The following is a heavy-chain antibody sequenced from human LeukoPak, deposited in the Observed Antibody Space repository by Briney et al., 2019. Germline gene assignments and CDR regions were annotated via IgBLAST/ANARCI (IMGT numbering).Heavy chain of an antibody. CDR1: GLRFTDAW. CDR3: AWDSSGHYTFLA. CDR2: IKSFGPGGTI. D-gene: IGHD3-22*01. Sequence: GGSLRLSCAVSGLRFTDAWMTWVRQAPGKGLEWLGRIKSFGPGGTIDNAAPVKGRITISRDDSRNSLYLQISSLEIEDTGVYYCAWDSSGHYTFLAWGPGTLVTVSS. J-gene: IGHJ4*02. V-gene: IGHV3-15*01.